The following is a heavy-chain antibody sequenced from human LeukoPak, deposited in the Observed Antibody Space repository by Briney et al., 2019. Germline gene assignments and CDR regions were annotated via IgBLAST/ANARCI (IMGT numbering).Heavy chain of an antibody. J-gene: IGHJ4*02. CDR1: GGSISNYY. CDR3: ARGRLDSSGWFYDY. CDR2: IYYSGFT. Sequence: SETLSLTCTVSGGSISNYYWTWIRRPPGKGLEWIGNIYYSGFTNYNPSLKSRVTISVDTSKNQFSLRLSSVTAADTAVYYCARGRLDSSGWFYDYWGQGTLVTVSS. D-gene: IGHD6-19*01. V-gene: IGHV4-59*08.